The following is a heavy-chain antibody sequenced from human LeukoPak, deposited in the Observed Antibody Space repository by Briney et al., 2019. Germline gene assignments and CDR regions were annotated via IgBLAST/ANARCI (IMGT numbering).Heavy chain of an antibody. CDR1: GGSISSGSYY. D-gene: IGHD1-26*01. CDR3: ARDPYSGSYSNFDL. V-gene: IGHV4-61*02. Sequence: SQTLSLTCTVSGGSISSGSYYWSWIRQPAGKGLEWIGRIYTGGSTNYNPSLKSRVTISVDTSKNQFSLKLSSVTAADTAVYYCARDPYSGSYSNFDLWGRGTLVTVSS. CDR2: IYTGGST. J-gene: IGHJ2*01.